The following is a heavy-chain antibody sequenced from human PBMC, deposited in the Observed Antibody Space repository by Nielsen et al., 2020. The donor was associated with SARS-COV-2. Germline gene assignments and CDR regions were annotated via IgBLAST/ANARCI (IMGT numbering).Heavy chain of an antibody. J-gene: IGHJ6*02. D-gene: IGHD3-16*01. CDR3: ARGGSRGDMDV. V-gene: IGHV3-11*05. CDR1: GFTFSDYY. Sequence: GGSLRLSCTASGFTFSDYYMAWIRQAPGRGLEWVSYLSDESGYRVTADSWKGRFTISRDNANNSVYLQMNSLRVEDTAVYYCARGGSRGDMDVWGHGAMVTVSS. CDR2: LSDESGYR.